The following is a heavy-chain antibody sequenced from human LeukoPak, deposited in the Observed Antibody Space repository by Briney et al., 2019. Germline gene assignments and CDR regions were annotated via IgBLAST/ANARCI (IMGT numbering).Heavy chain of an antibody. CDR3: ARGHSGYVYYYYMDV. CDR2: INPSGGST. D-gene: IGHD5-12*01. CDR1: GYTFTGYY. V-gene: IGHV1-46*01. J-gene: IGHJ6*03. Sequence: ASVKVSCKASGYTFTGYYMHWVRQAPGQGLEWMGIINPSGGSTSYAQKFQGRVTMTRDTSTSTVYMELSSLRSEDTAVYYCARGHSGYVYYYYMDVWGKGTTVTVSS.